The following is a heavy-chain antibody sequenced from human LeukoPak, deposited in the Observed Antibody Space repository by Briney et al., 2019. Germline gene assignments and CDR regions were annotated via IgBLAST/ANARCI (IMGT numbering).Heavy chain of an antibody. CDR3: AKGYCSSTSCYRYQH. V-gene: IGHV1-2*02. D-gene: IGHD2-2*01. CDR2: INPHSGDT. CDR1: GYAFNGYY. J-gene: IGHJ1*01. Sequence: ASVKVSCKASGYAFNGYYIHWVRQAPGQGLEWMGWINPHSGDTNYAQKFQGRVTMTGNTSISTAHMDLSRLRSDDTAVYYCAKGYCSSTSCYRYQHWGQGTLVTVSS.